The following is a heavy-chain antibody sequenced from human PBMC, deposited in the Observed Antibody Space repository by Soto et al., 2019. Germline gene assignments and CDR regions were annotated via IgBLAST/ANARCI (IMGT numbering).Heavy chain of an antibody. CDR1: GFSFSSYS. CDR2: ISSSGSDI. V-gene: IGHV3-21*01. D-gene: IGHD3-16*01. CDR3: AKVGPVGGAADF. Sequence: EVHLGESGGGLVKPGGSLRLSCAASGFSFSSYSINWVRQAPGKGLEWVSCISSSGSDIYYADSAKGRFTISRDNTKNSVFLRMNSLRAEDTAVYYCAKVGPVGGAADFWGQGTPVTVSS. J-gene: IGHJ4*02.